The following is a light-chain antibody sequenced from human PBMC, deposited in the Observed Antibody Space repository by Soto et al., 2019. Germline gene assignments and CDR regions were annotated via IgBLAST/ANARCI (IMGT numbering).Light chain of an antibody. CDR2: GAS. CDR1: QSVYSN. J-gene: IGKJ1*01. V-gene: IGKV3-15*01. CDR3: QQYNTWPPWT. Sequence: EIVMTQSPATLSVSPGERATLSCRASQSVYSNLAWYQQKPGQAPRLLIYGASTRATGIPARFSGSGSGTEFTLTISSLQSEDFAVYYCQQYNTWPPWTFGQGTKVEIK.